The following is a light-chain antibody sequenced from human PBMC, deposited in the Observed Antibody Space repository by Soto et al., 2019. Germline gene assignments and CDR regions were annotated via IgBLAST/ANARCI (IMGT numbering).Light chain of an antibody. Sequence: DVVMTQSPDSLAVSVGERATINCKSSQSVLYSSNNKNYLAWYQQKPGQPPKLLIYWASTRESGVPDRFSGSGSGTDFTLTIVSLQAEDVAVYYCQQYYSIPLTFGGGTKVEIK. CDR2: WAS. CDR3: QQYYSIPLT. V-gene: IGKV4-1*01. J-gene: IGKJ4*01. CDR1: QSVLYSSNNKNY.